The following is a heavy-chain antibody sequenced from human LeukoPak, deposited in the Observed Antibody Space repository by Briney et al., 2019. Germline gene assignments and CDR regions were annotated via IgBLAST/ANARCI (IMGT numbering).Heavy chain of an antibody. V-gene: IGHV5-51*01. CDR2: IYPGDSDT. J-gene: IGHJ5*02. CDR1: GYSFTSYW. D-gene: IGHD3-10*01. Sequence: GESLKISCKGSGYSFTSYWIGWVRQMPGKGLEWMGIIYPGDSDTRYSPSFQGQVTISADKSISTAYLQWSSLKASDTAMYYCARGGAYYCGSGPQARRNWFDPWGQGTLVTVSS. CDR3: ARGGAYYCGSGPQARRNWFDP.